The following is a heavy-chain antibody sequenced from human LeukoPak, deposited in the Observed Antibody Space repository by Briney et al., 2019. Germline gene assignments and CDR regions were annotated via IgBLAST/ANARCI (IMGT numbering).Heavy chain of an antibody. CDR3: ARHRPTSRYFDLSFEY. CDR1: GGSISSGGYY. J-gene: IGHJ4*02. Sequence: PSETLSLTCTVSGGSISSGGYYWSWIRQHPGKGLEWIGYIYYSGSTYYNPSLKSRVTISVDTSKNQFSLNLTSVTAADTAVYYCARHRPTSRYFDLSFEYWGQGNLVTVSS. CDR2: IYYSGST. D-gene: IGHD3-9*01. V-gene: IGHV4-31*03.